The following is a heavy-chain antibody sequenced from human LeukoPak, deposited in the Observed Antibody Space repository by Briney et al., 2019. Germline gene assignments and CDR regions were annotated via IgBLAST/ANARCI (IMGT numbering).Heavy chain of an antibody. V-gene: IGHV4-61*08. J-gene: IGHJ4*02. CDR3: ARSPQHFDRLLDGDSHYFFDS. CDR2: IYYNERS. D-gene: IGHD3-9*01. Sequence: SQTLSLTCGVSGGSVSTIGYSWSWIRQPPGKGLEWIGYIYYNERSNYNPSLRGRVTISIDTSKNQFSLKLNSVTAADSAVYYCARSPQHFDRLLDGDSHYFFDSWGQGTLVTVSS. CDR1: GGSVSTIGYS.